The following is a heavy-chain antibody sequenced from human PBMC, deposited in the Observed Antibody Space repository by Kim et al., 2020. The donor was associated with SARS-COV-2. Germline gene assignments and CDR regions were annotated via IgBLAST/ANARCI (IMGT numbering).Heavy chain of an antibody. Sequence: GGSLRLSCAASGFTFSNAWMSWVRQAPGKGLEWVGRIKSKTDGGTTDYAAPVKGRFTISRDDSKSTLYLQMNSLKTEDTAVYYCTTDPTYLWFGEAYYYYGIGVWGQGTTVTGSS. CDR1: GFTFSNAW. CDR2: IKSKTDGGTT. J-gene: IGHJ6*02. CDR3: TTDPTYLWFGEAYYYYGIGV. D-gene: IGHD3-10*01. V-gene: IGHV3-15*01.